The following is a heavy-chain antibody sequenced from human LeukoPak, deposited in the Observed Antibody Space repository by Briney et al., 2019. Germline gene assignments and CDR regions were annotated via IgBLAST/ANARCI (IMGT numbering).Heavy chain of an antibody. V-gene: IGHV4-39*01. J-gene: IGHJ6*02. CDR3: ARRIAAARGGGDYGMDV. CDR1: GGSISSSSYY. Sequence: SETLSLTCTVSGGSISSSSYYWGWIRQPPGKGLEWIGSIYYSGSTYYNPSLKSRVTISVDTSKNQFSLKLSSVTAADTAVYYWARRIAAARGGGDYGMDVWGQGTTVTVSS. D-gene: IGHD6-13*01. CDR2: IYYSGST.